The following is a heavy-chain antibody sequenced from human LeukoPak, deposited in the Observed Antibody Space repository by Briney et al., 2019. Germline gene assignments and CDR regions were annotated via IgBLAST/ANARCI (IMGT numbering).Heavy chain of an antibody. J-gene: IGHJ5*02. CDR1: GFTFSSYG. Sequence: GGSLRLSCAASGFTFSSYGMHWVRQAPGKGLEWVSFIRGDGSNKHYADSVKCRFTISRDNDKNTLYVQMNSLRAEDTAVYYCARDRRYSSGWTSRANWFDPWGQGTLVTVSS. D-gene: IGHD6-19*01. CDR2: IRGDGSNK. CDR3: ARDRRYSSGWTSRANWFDP. V-gene: IGHV3-30*02.